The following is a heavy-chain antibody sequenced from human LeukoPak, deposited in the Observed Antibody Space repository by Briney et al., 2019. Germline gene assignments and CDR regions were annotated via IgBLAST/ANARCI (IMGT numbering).Heavy chain of an antibody. V-gene: IGHV3-33*01. D-gene: IGHD3-22*01. Sequence: PGGSLRLSCAASGFTFSSYGMHWVRQAPGKGLEWVAVIWYDGSNKYYADSVKGRFTISRDNSKNTLYLQMNSLRAEDTAMYYCARAHYDSSGYLSDYWGQGTLVTVSS. J-gene: IGHJ4*02. CDR2: IWYDGSNK. CDR1: GFTFSSYG. CDR3: ARAHYDSSGYLSDY.